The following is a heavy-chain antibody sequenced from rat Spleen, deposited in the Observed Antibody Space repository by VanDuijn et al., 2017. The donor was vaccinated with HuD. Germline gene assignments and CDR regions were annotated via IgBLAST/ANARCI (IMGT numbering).Heavy chain of an antibody. CDR3: TRADHIMGIGDA. CDR2: ITYSGTT. V-gene: IGHV3-1*01. J-gene: IGHJ4*01. D-gene: IGHD1-7*01. Sequence: EVQLQESGPGLVKPSQSLSLTCSVTGYSITSNYWGWIRKFPGNKMEWMGFITYSGTTTYNPSLKSRITITLDTSKNQFFLQLNSVTTEDTATYYCTRADHIMGIGDAWGQGTSVTVSS. CDR1: GYSITSNY.